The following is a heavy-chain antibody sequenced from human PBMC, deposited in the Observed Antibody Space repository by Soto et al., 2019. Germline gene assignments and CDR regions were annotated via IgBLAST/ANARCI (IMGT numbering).Heavy chain of an antibody. CDR2: IYSDNDK. Sequence: QITLKESGPTLVKPTQTLTLTCTFSGFSLGTSEVSVGWIRQPPQKALEWLALIYSDNDKRYSPSLKSRLTLTQDTSKNQVILTMTNMDPVDTATYYCAHHKRGRGGDYWGQGTLVTVSS. V-gene: IGHV2-5*02. CDR1: GFSLGTSEVS. CDR3: AHHKRGRGGDY. D-gene: IGHD3-16*01. J-gene: IGHJ4*02.